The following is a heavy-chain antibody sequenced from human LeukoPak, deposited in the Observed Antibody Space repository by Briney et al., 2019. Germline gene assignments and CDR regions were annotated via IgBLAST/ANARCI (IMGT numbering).Heavy chain of an antibody. Sequence: PSETLSLTCTVSGGSISSYYWSWIRQPPGKGLEWIGYIYYSGSTNYNPSLKSRVTISVDTSTNQFSLKLSSVTAADTAVYYCAREWPDKRARYFDWLEGFDPWGQGTLVTVSS. D-gene: IGHD3-9*01. CDR2: IYYSGST. J-gene: IGHJ5*02. CDR1: GGSISSYY. CDR3: AREWPDKRARYFDWLEGFDP. V-gene: IGHV4-59*01.